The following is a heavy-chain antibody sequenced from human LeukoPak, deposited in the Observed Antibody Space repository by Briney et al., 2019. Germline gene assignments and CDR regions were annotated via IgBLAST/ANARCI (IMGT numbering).Heavy chain of an antibody. CDR2: IYYSGSI. D-gene: IGHD2-15*01. CDR1: GYSISSSNW. J-gene: IGHJ4*02. Sequence: SDTLSLTCAVSGYSISSSNWWGWIRQPPGKGLEWIGYIYYSGSIYYNPPLKSRVTMSVDTSKNQFSLKLSSVTAVDTAVYYCARIRGYCSGGSCYPDYWGQGTLVTVSS. V-gene: IGHV4-28*05. CDR3: ARIRGYCSGGSCYPDY.